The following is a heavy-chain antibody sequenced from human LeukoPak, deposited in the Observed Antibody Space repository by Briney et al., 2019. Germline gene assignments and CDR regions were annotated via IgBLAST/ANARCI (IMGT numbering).Heavy chain of an antibody. CDR3: ASITSLDY. D-gene: IGHD3-16*01. V-gene: IGHV3-30*03. Sequence: GRSLRLSCAASGFTFSSYGMHWVRQAPGKGLEWVAVISYDGSIKYYADSVKGRFTFSRDNSKNTLYLQMNNLRAEDTAVYYCASITSLDYWGQGTLVTVSS. CDR1: GFTFSSYG. CDR2: ISYDGSIK. J-gene: IGHJ4*02.